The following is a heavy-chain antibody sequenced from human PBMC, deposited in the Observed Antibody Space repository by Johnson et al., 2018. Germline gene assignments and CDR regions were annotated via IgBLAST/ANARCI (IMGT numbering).Heavy chain of an antibody. J-gene: IGHJ6*02. D-gene: IGHD5-12*01. V-gene: IGHV1-69*18. CDR1: GGTFSSYG. CDR3: ASSSGYVINYYYGMDV. Sequence: QVQLVQSGAEVKKPGSTGKVSCKASGGTFSSYGISWVRQAPGQGLEWMGRIIPIFGTANYAQKVQGRVTITADESTSTASMELSSLTSEDTAVYFCASSSGYVINYYYGMDVWGQGTTVTVSS. CDR2: IIPIFGTA.